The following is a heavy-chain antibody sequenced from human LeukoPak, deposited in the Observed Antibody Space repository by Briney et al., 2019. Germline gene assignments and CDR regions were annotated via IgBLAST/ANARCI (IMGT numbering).Heavy chain of an antibody. CDR1: GLSFSSYA. J-gene: IGHJ5*02. Sequence: GGSLRLSCASSGLSFSSYAMSWVRQGSGKGLEWVSAIRRSCGSEDYADSVKGRFTISRDNSKNTLYLQMNSLRAEDTAVYYCAKDRWQQLVTAKWFDPWGQGTLVTVSS. CDR2: IRRSCGSE. CDR3: AKDRWQQLVTAKWFDP. V-gene: IGHV3-23*01. D-gene: IGHD6-13*01.